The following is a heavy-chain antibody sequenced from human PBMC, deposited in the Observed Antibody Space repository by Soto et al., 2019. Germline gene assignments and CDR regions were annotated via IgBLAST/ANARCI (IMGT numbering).Heavy chain of an antibody. CDR2: INSDGSST. D-gene: IGHD5-18*01. Sequence: GGSLRLSCAASGFTFSSYWMHWVRQAPGKGLVWVSRINSDGSSTSYADSVKGRFTISRDNAKNTLYLQMNSLRAEDTAVYYCAREPRNTAPLIDYWGQGTLVTVSS. J-gene: IGHJ4*02. V-gene: IGHV3-74*01. CDR3: AREPRNTAPLIDY. CDR1: GFTFSSYW.